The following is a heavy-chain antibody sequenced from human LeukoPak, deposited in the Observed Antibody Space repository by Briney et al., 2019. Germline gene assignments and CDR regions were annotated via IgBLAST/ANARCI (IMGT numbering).Heavy chain of an antibody. D-gene: IGHD3-22*01. V-gene: IGHV4-30-4*08. CDR1: GGSISSGDYY. CDR2: IYYSGST. CDR3: AREGEYYYDSSGQDY. J-gene: IGHJ4*02. Sequence: SQTLSLTCTVSGGSISSGDYYWSWIRQPPGKDLEWIGYIYYSGSTYYNPSLKSRVTISVDTSKNQFSLKLSSVTAADTAVYYCAREGEYYYDSSGQDYWGQGTLVTVSS.